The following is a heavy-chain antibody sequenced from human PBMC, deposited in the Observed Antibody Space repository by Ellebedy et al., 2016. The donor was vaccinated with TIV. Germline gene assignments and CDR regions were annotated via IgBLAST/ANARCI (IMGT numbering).Heavy chain of an antibody. CDR3: ARGQEWYYYDSSGYGEYFQH. Sequence: SVKVSXXASGGTFSSYAISWVRQAPGQGLEWMGGIIPIFGTANYAQKFQGRVTITADKSTSTAYMELSSLRSEDTAVYYCARGQEWYYYDSSGYGEYFQHWGQGTLVTVSS. CDR1: GGTFSSYA. CDR2: IIPIFGTA. J-gene: IGHJ1*01. V-gene: IGHV1-69*06. D-gene: IGHD3-22*01.